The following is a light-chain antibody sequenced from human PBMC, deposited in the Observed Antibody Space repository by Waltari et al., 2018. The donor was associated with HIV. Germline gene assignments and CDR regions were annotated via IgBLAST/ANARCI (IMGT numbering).Light chain of an antibody. CDR3: QQYNNWPPMYT. J-gene: IGKJ2*01. V-gene: IGKV3-15*01. Sequence: EIVMTQSPATLSVSQGERATLSCRASQHVISYVAWYQQKPGQAPRLLIYVASTRATGIPARFSGSGSGTEFTLTISSLQSEDFAVYYCQQYNNWPPMYTFGQGTKLEIK. CDR2: VAS. CDR1: QHVISY.